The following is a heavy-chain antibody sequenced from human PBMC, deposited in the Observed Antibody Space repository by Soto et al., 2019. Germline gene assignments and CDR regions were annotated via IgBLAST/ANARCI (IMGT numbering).Heavy chain of an antibody. CDR3: ATVFRSSNFTY. V-gene: IGHV3-11*01. Sequence: QVELVESGGGLVKPGGSLRLSCAASGLSFSDYYMSWIRHAPGKGLEWIAYITSSSSTIYYADSVKGRFTISRNDAKNSLYLQLDSLRAEDTAVDYCATVFRSSNFTYRGQGTLFTVSS. CDR1: GLSFSDYY. D-gene: IGHD3-10*02. CDR2: ITSSSSTI. J-gene: IGHJ4*02.